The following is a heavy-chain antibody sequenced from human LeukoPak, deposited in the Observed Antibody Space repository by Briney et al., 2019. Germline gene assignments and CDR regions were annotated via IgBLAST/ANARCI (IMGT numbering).Heavy chain of an antibody. J-gene: IGHJ4*02. CDR2: INGKSGAT. V-gene: IGHV1-2*02. Sequence: ASVKVSCKASGFTFTDHYLHWVRQVPGQGLEWMGWINGKSGATFYAQKFQGRITVTRDTSISTMYLEVNSLTTDDSAVYYCVRDFDWGPDYWGQGTLVAVSS. CDR1: GFTFTDHY. D-gene: IGHD3-9*01. CDR3: VRDFDWGPDY.